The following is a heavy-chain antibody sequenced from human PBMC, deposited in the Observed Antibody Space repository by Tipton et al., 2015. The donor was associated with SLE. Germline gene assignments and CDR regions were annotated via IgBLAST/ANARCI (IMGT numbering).Heavy chain of an antibody. D-gene: IGHD3-10*01. V-gene: IGHV4-4*07. Sequence: TLSLTCTVSGGSISSYYWSWIRQPAGKGLEWIGRIYTSGSTNYNPSLKSRVTISVDTSKNQFSLKLSSVTAADTAVYYCARTSYYYGSGSYYDYYYGMDVWGQGTTVTVSS. CDR1: GGSISSYY. CDR3: ARTSYYYGSGSYYDYYYGMDV. CDR2: IYTSGST. J-gene: IGHJ6*02.